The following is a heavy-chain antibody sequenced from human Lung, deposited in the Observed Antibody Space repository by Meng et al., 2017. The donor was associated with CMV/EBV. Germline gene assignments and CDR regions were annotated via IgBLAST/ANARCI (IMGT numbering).Heavy chain of an antibody. J-gene: IGHJ4*02. V-gene: IGHV3-49*04. D-gene: IGHD2/OR15-2a*01. CDR3: TRDLRYYDTTGLYPLSMGY. Sequence: GESLKISCTTSGFTFGDYTMSWVRQAPGKGLEWVGFIRSKGFGGTTEYAAFVKGRSTISRDDSKGIAYLQLNSLKTEDTAIYYCTRDLRYYDTTGLYPLSMGYWGQGTRVTVSS. CDR2: IRSKGFGGTT. CDR1: GFTFGDYT.